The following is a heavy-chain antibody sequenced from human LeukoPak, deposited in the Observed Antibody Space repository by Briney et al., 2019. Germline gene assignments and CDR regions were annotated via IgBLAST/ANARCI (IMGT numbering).Heavy chain of an antibody. J-gene: IGHJ4*02. V-gene: IGHV3-7*03. CDR2: IKQDGSEK. Sequence: GGSLRLSCAASGFTFSSYSMNWVRQAPGKGLEWVANIKQDGSEKYYVDSVKGRFTISRDNAKNSLYLQMNSLRAEDTAVYYCARGLLWSYWGQGTLVTVSS. CDR1: GFTFSSYS. CDR3: ARGLLWSY. D-gene: IGHD3-10*01.